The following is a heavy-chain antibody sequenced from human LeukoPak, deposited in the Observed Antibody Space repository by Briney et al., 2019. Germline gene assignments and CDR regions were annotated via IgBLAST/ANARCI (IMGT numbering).Heavy chain of an antibody. CDR2: ISGSGGST. Sequence: GGSLRLSCAASGFTFSSYAMSWVRQAPGKGLEWVSAISGSGGSTYYADSVKGRFTISRDNSKNTLYLQMNSLRAEDTAVYYCAKVVVVQAEKRVTFDYWGQGTLVTVSS. D-gene: IGHD2-2*01. J-gene: IGHJ4*02. CDR3: AKVVVVQAEKRVTFDY. V-gene: IGHV3-23*01. CDR1: GFTFSSYA.